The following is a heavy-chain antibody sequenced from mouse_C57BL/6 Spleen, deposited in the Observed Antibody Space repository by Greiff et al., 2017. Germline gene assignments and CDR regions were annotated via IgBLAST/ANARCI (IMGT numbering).Heavy chain of an antibody. V-gene: IGHV1-81*01. D-gene: IGHD1-1*01. CDR1: GYTFTSYG. CDR3: ASWYYGSSYPYGY. J-gene: IGHJ4*01. CDR2: IYPRSGNT. Sequence: QVQLQQPGTELVKPGASVKLSCKASGYTFTSYGISWVKQRTGQGLAWIGEIYPRSGNTYYNEKFKGKATLTADKSSSTAYMELRSLTSEDSAVYFCASWYYGSSYPYGYWGQGTSVTVSS.